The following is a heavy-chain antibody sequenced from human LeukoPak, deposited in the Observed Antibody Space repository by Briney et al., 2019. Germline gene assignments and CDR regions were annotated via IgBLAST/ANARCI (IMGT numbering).Heavy chain of an antibody. Sequence: QPGGSLRLSCAASGFTFSSYAMSWVRQAPGKGLEWVSAISGSGGSTYYADSVKGRFTISRDNSKNTLYLQMNSLRAEDTAVYYCAKGARSLWFGESHIYCYYGMDVWGQGTTVTVSS. D-gene: IGHD3-10*01. CDR3: AKGARSLWFGESHIYCYYGMDV. V-gene: IGHV3-23*01. CDR1: GFTFSSYA. CDR2: ISGSGGST. J-gene: IGHJ6*02.